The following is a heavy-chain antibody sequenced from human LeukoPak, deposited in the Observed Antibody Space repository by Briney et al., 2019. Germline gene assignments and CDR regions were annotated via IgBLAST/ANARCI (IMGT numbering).Heavy chain of an antibody. CDR3: ARRVMAWAPSGWFDP. D-gene: IGHD2-8*01. CDR2: IYYSGST. J-gene: IGHJ5*02. V-gene: IGHV4-59*08. Sequence: PSETLSLTCTVSGGSISSYYWSWIRQPPGKGLEWIGYIYYSGSTNYNPSLKSRVTISVDTSKNQFSLKLSSVTAADTAVYYCARRVMAWAPSGWFDPWGQGTLVTVSS. CDR1: GGSISSYY.